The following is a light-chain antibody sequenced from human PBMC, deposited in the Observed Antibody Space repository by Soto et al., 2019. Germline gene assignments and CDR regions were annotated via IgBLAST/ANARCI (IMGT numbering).Light chain of an antibody. CDR3: ASYASTSFRI. Sequence: QSVLTQPASVSGSPGQSITISCTGTSNDVGGYNVVSWYQQYPGKAPKVMFYEVSNRPSGVSKRCSGSKSGKTASLTISGLQAQDEADYYCASYASTSFRIFGNGTKLTVL. V-gene: IGLV2-14*01. CDR2: EVS. CDR1: SNDVGGYNV. J-gene: IGLJ1*01.